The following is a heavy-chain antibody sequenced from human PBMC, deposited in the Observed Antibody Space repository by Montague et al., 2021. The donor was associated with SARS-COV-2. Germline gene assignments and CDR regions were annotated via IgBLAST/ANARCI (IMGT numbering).Heavy chain of an antibody. CDR3: AGHITGLGNAFDI. V-gene: IGHV4-39*01. CDR2: IYYTGST. D-gene: IGHD3-16*01. CDR1: GGSVSSSSYY. J-gene: IGHJ3*02. Sequence: SETLSLTCSVPGGSVSSSSYYWGWLRQPPGKGLEWIGSIYYTGSTYYNPSLKSRVTLSVDTSKNQFSLKLSSVTAAATPVYYCAGHITGLGNAFDIWGQGSMVTASS.